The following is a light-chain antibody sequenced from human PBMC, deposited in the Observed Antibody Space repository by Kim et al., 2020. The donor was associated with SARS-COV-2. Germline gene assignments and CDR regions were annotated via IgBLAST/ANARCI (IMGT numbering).Light chain of an antibody. CDR1: SGVVGGYNY. J-gene: IGLJ3*02. Sequence: GPTITLSCPGTSGVVGGYNYVSWCQQHPGKAPKLMIYDVSKRPSGVSDRFYGSRSGSTASLTISGLQAEDETDYYCSAYTSSSTWVFGGGTQLTVL. CDR2: DVS. V-gene: IGLV2-14*04. CDR3: SAYTSSSTWV.